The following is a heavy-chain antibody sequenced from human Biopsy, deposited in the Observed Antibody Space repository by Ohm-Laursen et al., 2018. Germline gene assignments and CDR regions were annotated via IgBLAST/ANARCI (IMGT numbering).Heavy chain of an antibody. CDR1: GGSISSYY. CDR2: IYYSGTT. D-gene: IGHD4-11*01. J-gene: IGHJ4*02. CDR3: ARSNGYGDYRFDD. Sequence: SETLSLTCSVSGGSISSYYWNWIRQPPGKGLEWIGYIYYSGTTDYSPSLKSRVTISLDTSKNQFSLMLSSVTAADTAVYYCARSNGYGDYRFDDWGQGTLVTVAS. V-gene: IGHV4-59*01.